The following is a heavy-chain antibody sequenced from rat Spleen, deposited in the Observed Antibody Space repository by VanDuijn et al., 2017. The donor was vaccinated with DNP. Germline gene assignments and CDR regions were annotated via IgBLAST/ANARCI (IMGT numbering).Heavy chain of an antibody. CDR3: ARHVLPLRIWDY. J-gene: IGHJ2*01. CDR1: GFTLSDYY. CDR2: ISYDCGGT. Sequence: EVQLVESGGGLVQPGGSLKLSCTASGFTLSDYYMAWVRQAPAKGLEWVAYISYDCGGTYNGDSVKGRFTISRDNAKSPLYLQMNSLKSEDIATYYCARHVLPLRIWDYWGQGVMVTVSS. V-gene: IGHV5-22*01. D-gene: IGHD1-6*01.